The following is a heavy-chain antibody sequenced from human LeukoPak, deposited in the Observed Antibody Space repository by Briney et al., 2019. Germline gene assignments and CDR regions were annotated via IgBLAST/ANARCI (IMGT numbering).Heavy chain of an antibody. CDR3: ARGGYSGYDYPFDY. CDR1: GFTFSSYS. Sequence: GGSLRLSCAASGFTFSSYSMNWVRQAPGKGLEWVSSISSSSSYIYYADSVKGRFTISRDNAKNSLYLQMNSLRAENTAVYYCARGGYSGYDYPFDYWGQGTLVTVSS. J-gene: IGHJ4*02. V-gene: IGHV3-21*01. D-gene: IGHD5-12*01. CDR2: ISSSSSYI.